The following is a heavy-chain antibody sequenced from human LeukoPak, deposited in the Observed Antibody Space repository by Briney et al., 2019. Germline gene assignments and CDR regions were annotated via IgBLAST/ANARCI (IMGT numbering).Heavy chain of an antibody. D-gene: IGHD5-18*01. V-gene: IGHV1-8*03. Sequence: GASVKVSCKASGYTFTSYDINWVRLATGQGLEWMGWMNPNSGNTGYAQKFQGGVTITRNTSISTAYMELSSLRSEDTAVYYCARLDTAMGVDYWGQGTLVTVSS. J-gene: IGHJ4*02. CDR1: GYTFTSYD. CDR2: MNPNSGNT. CDR3: ARLDTAMGVDY.